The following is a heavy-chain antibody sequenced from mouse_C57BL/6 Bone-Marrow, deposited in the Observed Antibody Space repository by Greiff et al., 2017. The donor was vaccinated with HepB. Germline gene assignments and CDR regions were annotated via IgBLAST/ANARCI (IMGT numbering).Heavy chain of an antibody. CDR3: ARRLGGPCYAMDY. D-gene: IGHD1-1*02. CDR1: GYTFTSYW. J-gene: IGHJ4*01. V-gene: IGHV1-55*01. CDR2: IYPGSGST. Sequence: QVQLQQPGAELVKPGASVKMSCKASGYTFTSYWITWVKQRPGQGLEWIGDIYPGSGSTNYNEKFKSKATLTVDTSSSTAYMQLSSLTSEDSAVYYCARRLGGPCYAMDYWGQGTSVTVSS.